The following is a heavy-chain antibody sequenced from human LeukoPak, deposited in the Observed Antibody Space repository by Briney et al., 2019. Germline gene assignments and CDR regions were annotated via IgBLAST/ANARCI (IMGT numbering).Heavy chain of an antibody. CDR2: IYHRGST. J-gene: IGHJ4*02. CDR1: GGSISSGGYS. CDR3: ARGWFFGVVANPLFDY. D-gene: IGHD3-3*01. Sequence: MSSETLSLTCAVSGGSISSGGYSWSWIRQPPGKGLEWIGYIYHRGSTYYNPSLKSRVTISVDRSKNQFSLKLSSVTAADTAVYYCARGWFFGVVANPLFDYWGQGTLVTVSS. V-gene: IGHV4-30-2*01.